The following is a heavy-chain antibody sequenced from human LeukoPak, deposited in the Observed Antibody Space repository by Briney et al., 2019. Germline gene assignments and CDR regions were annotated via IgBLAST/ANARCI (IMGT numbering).Heavy chain of an antibody. Sequence: GSSLRLSCAASGFTFSTYGMHWVRQAPGKGLEWVADIWYDGSNKYYEDSVKGRFTISRDNSKNTLYLQMNSLRAEDTAVYYCARDPGVRWLVGFDYWGQGTLVTVPS. CDR1: GFTFSTYG. J-gene: IGHJ4*02. D-gene: IGHD6-19*01. CDR3: ARDPGVRWLVGFDY. CDR2: IWYDGSNK. V-gene: IGHV3-33*01.